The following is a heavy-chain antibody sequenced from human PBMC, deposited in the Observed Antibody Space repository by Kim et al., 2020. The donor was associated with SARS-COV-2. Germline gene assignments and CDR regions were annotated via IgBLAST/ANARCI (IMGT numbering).Heavy chain of an antibody. V-gene: IGHV4-39*07. CDR2: IYYSGST. CDR1: GGSISSSSYY. J-gene: IGHJ4*02. Sequence: SETLSLTCTVSGGSISSSSYYWGWIRQPPGKGLEWIGSIYYSGSTYYNPSLKSRVTISVDTSKNQFSLKLSSVTAADTAVYYCASSGDYEWELPGYYFDYWGQGTLVTVSS. D-gene: IGHD1-26*01. CDR3: ASSGDYEWELPGYYFDY.